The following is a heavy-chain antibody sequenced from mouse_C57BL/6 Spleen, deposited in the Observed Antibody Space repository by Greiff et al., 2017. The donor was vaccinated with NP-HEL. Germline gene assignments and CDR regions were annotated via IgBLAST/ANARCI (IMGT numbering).Heavy chain of an antibody. D-gene: IGHD2-4*01. V-gene: IGHV1-82*01. CDR3: ARGYDYVSYAMDY. J-gene: IGHJ4*01. CDR1: GYAFSSSW. Sequence: QVQLKESGPELVKPGASVKISCKASGYAFSSSWMNWVKQRPGKGLEWIGRIYPGDGDTNYNGKFKGKATLTADKSSSTAYMQLSSLTSEDSAVYFCARGYDYVSYAMDYWGQGTSVTVSS. CDR2: IYPGDGDT.